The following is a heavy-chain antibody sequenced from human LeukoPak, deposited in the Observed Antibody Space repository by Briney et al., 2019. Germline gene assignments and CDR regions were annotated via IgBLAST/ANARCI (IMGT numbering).Heavy chain of an antibody. Sequence: KSGGSLRLSCAASGFTFSSYSMNWVRQAPGKGLEWVSSISSSSSYIYYADSVKGRFTISRDNAKNTLYLQMNSLRAEDTAVYYCAKGGSSGYVYYYYMDVWGKGTTVTVSS. D-gene: IGHD3-22*01. J-gene: IGHJ6*03. CDR2: ISSSSSYI. V-gene: IGHV3-21*01. CDR1: GFTFSSYS. CDR3: AKGGSSGYVYYYYMDV.